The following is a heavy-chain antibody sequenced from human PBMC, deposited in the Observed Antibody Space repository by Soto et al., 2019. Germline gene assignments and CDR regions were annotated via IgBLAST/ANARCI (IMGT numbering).Heavy chain of an antibody. CDR1: GFRFGSYA. J-gene: IGHJ4*02. D-gene: IGHD3-3*01. Sequence: DVQLWESGGGLVQPGGSLRLSCAASGFRFGSYALSWVRQAPGKGLEWVSTISGSDGKTFYADSVKGRFSISRDTSQSTLYLQMNSMRADDTAMYYCARWSYLDYWGQGPRVTVSS. CDR2: ISGSDGKT. V-gene: IGHV3-23*01. CDR3: ARWSYLDY.